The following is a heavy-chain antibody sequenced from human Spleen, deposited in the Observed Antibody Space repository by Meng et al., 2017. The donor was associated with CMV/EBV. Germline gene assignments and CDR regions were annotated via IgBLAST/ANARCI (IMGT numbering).Heavy chain of an antibody. CDR1: GASTRAKF. V-gene: IGHV4-59*01. CDR2: SYHSGST. D-gene: IGHD2-15*01. J-gene: IGHJ4*02. CDR3: AGAEWWLSFKV. Sequence: SETLSLTCTVSGASTRAKFWSWFRQSPGKGLEWIGNSYHSGSTTYSPSLKSRVTMSLDTSMNQFSLELSSVTAADTAVYYCAGAEWWLSFKVWGQGTLVTVSS.